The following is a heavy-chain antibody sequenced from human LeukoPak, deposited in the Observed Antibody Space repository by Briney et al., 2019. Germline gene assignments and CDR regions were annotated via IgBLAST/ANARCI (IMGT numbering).Heavy chain of an antibody. Sequence: GASVKVSCKASGYTFTSYGISWVRQAPGQGLEWMGWISAYNGNTNYAQKLQGRVTMTTDTSTSTAYMELRSLRSDGTAVYYCARVTYYYDSSGYRALLDIWGQGTMVTVSS. J-gene: IGHJ3*02. V-gene: IGHV1-18*01. D-gene: IGHD3-22*01. CDR2: ISAYNGNT. CDR1: GYTFTSYG. CDR3: ARVTYYYDSSGYRALLDI.